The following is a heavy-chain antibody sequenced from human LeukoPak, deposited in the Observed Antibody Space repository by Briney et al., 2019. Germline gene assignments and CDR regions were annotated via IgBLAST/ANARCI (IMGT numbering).Heavy chain of an antibody. J-gene: IGHJ4*02. V-gene: IGHV1-18*01. CDR1: GYTFTSYD. D-gene: IGHD3-22*01. CDR3: ARLTYYYDSSGGRGADY. CDR2: ISAYNGNT. Sequence: GASVKVSCKASGYTFTSYDINWVRQATGQGLEWMGWISAYNGNTNYAQKLQGRVTMTTDTSTSTAYLELRSLRSDDTAVYYCARLTYYYDSSGGRGADYWGQGTLGTVSS.